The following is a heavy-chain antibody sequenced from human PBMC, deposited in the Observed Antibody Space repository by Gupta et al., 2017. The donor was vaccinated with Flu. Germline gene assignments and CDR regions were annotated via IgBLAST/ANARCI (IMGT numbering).Heavy chain of an antibody. CDR3: ARDRDGMKALDI. Sequence: GAYYWSWIRQRPGQGLEWIAYIDYSGRTNYNQSLKSRVTISVDTSENQFSLKLHSVTAADTAVYYCARDRDGMKALDIWGRGTLVTVSS. J-gene: IGHJ3*02. V-gene: IGHV4-31*02. CDR2: IDYSGRT. CDR1: GAYY.